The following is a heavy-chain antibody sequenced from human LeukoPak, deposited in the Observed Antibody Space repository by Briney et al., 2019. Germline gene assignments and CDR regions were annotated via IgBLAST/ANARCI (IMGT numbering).Heavy chain of an antibody. CDR2: IRSKANSYAT. J-gene: IGHJ4*02. Sequence: GGSLRLSCAASGFTFSGSAMHWVRQASGKGLEWVGRIRSKANSYATAYAASVKGRFTISRDDSKNTAYLQMNSLKTEDTAVYYCTRLGYDFWSGYETFDYWGQGTLVTVSS. V-gene: IGHV3-73*01. CDR3: TRLGYDFWSGYETFDY. D-gene: IGHD3-3*01. CDR1: GFTFSGSA.